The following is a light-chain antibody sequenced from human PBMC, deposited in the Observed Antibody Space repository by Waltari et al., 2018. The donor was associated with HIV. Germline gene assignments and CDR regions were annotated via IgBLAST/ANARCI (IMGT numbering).Light chain of an antibody. J-gene: IGKJ2*01. CDR1: QSISNW. CDR2: EAS. CDR3: QQYNDHLYT. Sequence: DIQMTQSPSTVSASVGDRVTITCRASQSISNWLAWYQHTPRKAPKLLIYEASILESGVPSRFSGSGSGTEFTLTISSLQPDDFAAYYCQQYNDHLYTFGQGTKLEI. V-gene: IGKV1-5*03.